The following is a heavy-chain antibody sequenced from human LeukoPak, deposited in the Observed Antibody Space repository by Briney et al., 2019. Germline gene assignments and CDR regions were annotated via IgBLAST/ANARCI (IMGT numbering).Heavy chain of an antibody. CDR1: AASLRTNH. Sequence: SETLSLTCSVSAASLRTNHWTWIRQPAGKGLEWIGRIYNSGNTNYNPSLKSRVTMSVDTSKNQFSLKLSSVTAADTAIYYCARYINGGLDVWGQGTTVTVSS. CDR2: IYNSGNT. CDR3: ARYINGGLDV. J-gene: IGHJ6*02. D-gene: IGHD2-8*01. V-gene: IGHV4-4*07.